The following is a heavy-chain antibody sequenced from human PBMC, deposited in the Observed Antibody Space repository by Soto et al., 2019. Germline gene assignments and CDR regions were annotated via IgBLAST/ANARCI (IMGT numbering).Heavy chain of an antibody. J-gene: IGHJ4*02. CDR3: ATTPGQSHFDY. V-gene: IGHV1-69*02. CDR1: GGTFSSYT. Sequence: QVQLVQSGAEVKKPGSSVKVSCKASGGTFSSYTISWVRQAPGQGLEWMGRIIPILGIANYAQKFQGRVTITADKSTSTAYMELSSLRSEDTAVYYCATTPGQSHFDYWGQGTLVTVSS. CDR2: IIPILGIA.